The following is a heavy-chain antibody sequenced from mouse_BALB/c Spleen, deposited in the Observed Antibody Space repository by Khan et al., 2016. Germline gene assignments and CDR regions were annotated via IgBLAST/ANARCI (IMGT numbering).Heavy chain of an antibody. V-gene: IGHV3-2*02. CDR1: GYSITSDYA. CDR3: AREITMITTNHFDY. J-gene: IGHJ2*01. D-gene: IGHD2-4*01. CDR2: ISYSGST. Sequence: EVQLQESGPGLVKPSQSLSRTCTVTGYSITSDYAWNWIRQFPGNKLEWMGYISYSGSTSYNPSLKSRISITRDTSKNQFFLQLNSVTTEDTATYYCAREITMITTNHFDYWGQGTTLTVSS.